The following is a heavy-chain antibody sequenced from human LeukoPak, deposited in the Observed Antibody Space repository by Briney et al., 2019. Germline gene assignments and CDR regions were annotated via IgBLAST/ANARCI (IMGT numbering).Heavy chain of an antibody. CDR2: IYYSGST. V-gene: IGHV4-59*01. D-gene: IGHD3-10*02. CDR3: ARSPRECLFAFDI. CDR1: GGSISSYY. Sequence: SETLSLTCTVSGGSISSYYWSWIRQPPGKGLEWIGYIYYSGSTNYNPSLKSRVTISVDTSKNQFSLKLSSVTAADTAVYYCARSPRECLFAFDIWGQGTMVTVSS. J-gene: IGHJ3*02.